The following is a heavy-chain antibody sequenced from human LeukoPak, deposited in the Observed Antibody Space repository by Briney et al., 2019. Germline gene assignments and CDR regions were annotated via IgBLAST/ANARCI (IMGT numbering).Heavy chain of an antibody. J-gene: IGHJ5*02. CDR2: IYYSGST. Sequence: SETLSLTCTVSGGSISSYYWSWIRQPPGKGLEWIGYIYYSGSTNYNPSLKSRVTISVDTSKNQFSLKPSSVTAADTAVYYCARLSRDGYNFHWFDPWGQGTLVTVSS. CDR1: GGSISSYY. CDR3: ARLSRDGYNFHWFDP. D-gene: IGHD5-24*01. V-gene: IGHV4-59*08.